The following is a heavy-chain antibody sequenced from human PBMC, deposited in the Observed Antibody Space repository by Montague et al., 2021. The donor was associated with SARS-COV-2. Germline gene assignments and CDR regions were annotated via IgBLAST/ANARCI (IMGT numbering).Heavy chain of an antibody. Sequence: LRLSCAATGFSFNTHVVTWVRQSPGKGLEWVAIIYSDGRTYYGDSVKGRFTISTDSSKTTLYVQMNNLRPEDTAVYYCAKVNERERAIYYYGMDVWGQGTTVTVS. V-gene: IGHV3-23*03. J-gene: IGHJ6*02. D-gene: IGHD1-1*01. CDR2: IYSDGRT. CDR3: AKVNERERAIYYYGMDV. CDR1: GFSFNTHV.